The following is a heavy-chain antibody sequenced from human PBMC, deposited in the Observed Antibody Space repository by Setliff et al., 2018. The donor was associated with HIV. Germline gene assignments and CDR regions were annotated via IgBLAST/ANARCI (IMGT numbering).Heavy chain of an antibody. Sequence: SETLSLTCTVSGVSISSGFYWAWIRQPPGKGLEWIGSIYRSGSTYYNPSLKSRVTISVDTSKNQFSLKLTSVTAADTAVYYCATYSASWPDYWGQGTLVTVSS. CDR1: GVSISSGFY. CDR2: IYRSGST. CDR3: ATYSASWPDY. J-gene: IGHJ4*02. V-gene: IGHV4-38-2*02. D-gene: IGHD6-13*01.